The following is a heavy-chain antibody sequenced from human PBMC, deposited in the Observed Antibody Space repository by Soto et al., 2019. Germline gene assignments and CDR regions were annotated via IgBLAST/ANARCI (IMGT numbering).Heavy chain of an antibody. CDR3: ARWGLKLGKEYYYYGMDV. CDR1: GYSFTSYW. CDR2: IDPSDSYT. D-gene: IGHD3-16*01. Sequence: GESLKISCKGSGYSFTSYWISWVRQMPGKGLEWMGRIDPSDSYTNYSPSFQGHVTISADKSISTAYLQWSSLKASDTAMYYCARWGLKLGKEYYYYGMDVWGQGTTVTVSS. J-gene: IGHJ6*02. V-gene: IGHV5-10-1*01.